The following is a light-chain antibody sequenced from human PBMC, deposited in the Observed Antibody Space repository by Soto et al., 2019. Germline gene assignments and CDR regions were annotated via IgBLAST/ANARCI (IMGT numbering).Light chain of an antibody. CDR1: SSDVGDYNH. J-gene: IGLJ1*01. Sequence: QSVLTQPPSASGSPGQSVTISCTGTSSDVGDYNHVSWYQQHPGKAPKLLIYEVSKRPSGVPDRFSGSKSGNTASLTVSGLQAEDEADYYCSSYAGSNNFDVXGTGTKVTV. CDR3: SSYAGSNNFDV. V-gene: IGLV2-8*01. CDR2: EVS.